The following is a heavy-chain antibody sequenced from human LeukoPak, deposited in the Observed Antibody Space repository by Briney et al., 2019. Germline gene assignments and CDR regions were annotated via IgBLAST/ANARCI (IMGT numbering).Heavy chain of an antibody. CDR3: ARGSYYDFWSGYYPFDY. V-gene: IGHV4-39*01. D-gene: IGHD3-3*01. J-gene: IGHJ4*02. Sequence: SETLSLTCNVSGGSIRSSYYYWGWIRQPPGKGLEWIGSIYDSGSTYYNPSLKSRVTISVDTSKNQFSLKLSSVTAADTAVYYCARGSYYDFWSGYYPFDYWGQGTLVTVSS. CDR2: IYDSGST. CDR1: GGSIRSSYYY.